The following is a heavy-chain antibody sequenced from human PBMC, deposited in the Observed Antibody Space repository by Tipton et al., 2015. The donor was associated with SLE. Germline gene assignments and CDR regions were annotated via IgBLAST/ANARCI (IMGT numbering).Heavy chain of an antibody. J-gene: IGHJ4*02. CDR3: ARAGLEGATTPYYFDY. V-gene: IGHV4-4*08. CDR1: GGSISSHY. CDR2: IYTSGST. Sequence: TLSLTCTVSGGSISSHYWSWIRQPPGKGLEWIGYIYTSGSTNYNPSLKSRVTISVDTSKNQFSLKLSSVTAADTAVYYCARAGLEGATTPYYFDYWGQGTLVTVSS. D-gene: IGHD1-26*01.